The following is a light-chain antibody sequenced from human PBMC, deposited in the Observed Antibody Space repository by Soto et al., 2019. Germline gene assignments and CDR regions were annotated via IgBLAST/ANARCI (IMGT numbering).Light chain of an antibody. CDR2: DAS. J-gene: IGKJ1*01. Sequence: DIQMTQSPSTLSASVGDRVTITCRASQSISSWLAWYQQKPGKAPKLLIYDASSLESGVPSRFSGSGSGTEFTRTISSLQPDDFETYYGQQYNSYSPTFGQGTKVEIK. CDR3: QQYNSYSPT. V-gene: IGKV1-5*01. CDR1: QSISSW.